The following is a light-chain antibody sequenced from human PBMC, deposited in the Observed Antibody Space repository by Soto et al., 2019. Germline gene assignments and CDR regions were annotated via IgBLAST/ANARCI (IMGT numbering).Light chain of an antibody. J-gene: IGKJ1*01. CDR1: QSVSNNY. CDR3: QQYGSSGT. Sequence: IVMTQSPATLSLSHGGRATLSCRASQSVSNNYLAWYQQKPGQAPRLLIYGASNRATGIPDRFSGSGSGTDFTLTISRLEPEDFAVYYCQQYGSSGTFGQGTKVDIK. CDR2: GAS. V-gene: IGKV3-20*01.